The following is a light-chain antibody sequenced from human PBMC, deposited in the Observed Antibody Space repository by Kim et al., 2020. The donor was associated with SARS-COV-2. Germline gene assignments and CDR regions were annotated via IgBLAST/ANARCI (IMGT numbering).Light chain of an antibody. J-gene: IGLJ2*01. Sequence: QSVLTQPPSASGTPGQRVTISCSGSSSNIGRNTVSWYQQFPGTAPKLLIYNNNQRPSGVPDRFSGSKSGTSASLAISGLQSEDEADYYCATWDDSLHGVIFGGGTQLTVL. CDR1: SSNIGRNT. CDR3: ATWDDSLHGVI. V-gene: IGLV1-44*01. CDR2: NNN.